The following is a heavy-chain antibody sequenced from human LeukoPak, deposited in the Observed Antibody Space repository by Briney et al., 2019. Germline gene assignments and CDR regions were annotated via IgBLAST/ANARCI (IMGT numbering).Heavy chain of an antibody. D-gene: IGHD4-23*01. CDR3: ATLTGGDDAFDI. Sequence: SETLSLTFTVSGGSISSYYWSWIRRPPGKGLEWIGYIFYTGSTNYNPSLKSRVTISVLTSKNRFSLKLSSVTAADTAVYYCATLTGGDDAFDIWGQGTMVTVSS. J-gene: IGHJ3*02. CDR2: IFYTGST. V-gene: IGHV4-59*01. CDR1: GGSISSYY.